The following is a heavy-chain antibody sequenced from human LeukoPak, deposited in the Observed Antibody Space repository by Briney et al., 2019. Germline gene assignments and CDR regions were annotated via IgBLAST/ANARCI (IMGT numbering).Heavy chain of an antibody. V-gene: IGHV1-69*04. CDR1: GGTFSSYA. CDR3: ASGDCSGGSCYSGHNWFDP. D-gene: IGHD2-15*01. J-gene: IGHJ5*02. Sequence: SVKVSCKASGGTFSSYAISWVRQAPGQGLEWMGRIIPILGIANYAQKFQGRVTITAGKSTSTAYMELSSLRSEDTAVYYCASGDCSGGSCYSGHNWFDPWGQGTLVTVSS. CDR2: IIPILGIA.